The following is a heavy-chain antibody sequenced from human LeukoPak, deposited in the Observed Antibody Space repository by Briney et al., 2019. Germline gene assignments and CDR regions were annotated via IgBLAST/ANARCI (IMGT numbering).Heavy chain of an antibody. CDR2: ISRSSSYI. V-gene: IGHV3-21*01. D-gene: IGHD2-2*01. Sequence: GGSLRLSCAASGFSFSSYSMNWVRQAPGKGLEWVSSISRSSSYIYYADSVKGRFTISRDNAKNSLYLQMNSLRAEDTAVYYCARARSEDIVVVPAAMLGGDYWGQGTLVTVSS. J-gene: IGHJ4*02. CDR1: GFSFSSYS. CDR3: ARARSEDIVVVPAAMLGGDY.